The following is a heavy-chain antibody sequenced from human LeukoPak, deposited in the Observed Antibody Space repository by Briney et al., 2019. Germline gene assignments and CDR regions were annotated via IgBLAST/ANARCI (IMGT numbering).Heavy chain of an antibody. CDR3: AKPRVPDYYYYYMDV. Sequence: PGGSLRLSCAASGFTFSSYAMSWVRQAPGKGLEWVSAISGSGGSTYYADSVKGRFTISRDNSKNTLYLQMNSLRAEDTAVYYCAKPRVPDYYYYYMDVWGKGTTVTVSS. J-gene: IGHJ6*03. CDR2: ISGSGGST. CDR1: GFTFSSYA. D-gene: IGHD1-1*01. V-gene: IGHV3-23*01.